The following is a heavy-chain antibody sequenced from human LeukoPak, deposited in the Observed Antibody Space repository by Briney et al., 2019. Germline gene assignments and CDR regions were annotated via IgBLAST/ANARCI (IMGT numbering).Heavy chain of an antibody. CDR2: INHSGST. D-gene: IGHD3-16*02. CDR3: ARGPLAGY. Sequence: SETLSLTCAVYGGSFSGYYWSWIRQPPGKGLEWIGEINHSGSTNYNPSLKSRVTISVDTSKNQSSLKLTSVTAADTAVYYCARGPLAGYWGQGTLVTVSS. J-gene: IGHJ4*02. CDR1: GGSFSGYY. V-gene: IGHV4-34*01.